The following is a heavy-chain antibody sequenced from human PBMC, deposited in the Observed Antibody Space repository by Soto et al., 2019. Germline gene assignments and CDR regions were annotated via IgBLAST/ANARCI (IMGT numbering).Heavy chain of an antibody. CDR2: IDWDDDK. Sequence: SCPTLVNPTQTLTLTCTFSGFSLSTSGMCVSWIRQPPGKALEWLALIDWDDDKYYSTSLKTRLTISKDTSKNQVVLTMTNMDPVDTATYYCARSNRSSGPPGAFDIWGQGTMVTVSS. J-gene: IGHJ3*02. CDR3: ARSNRSSGPPGAFDI. CDR1: GFSLSTSGMC. V-gene: IGHV2-70*01. D-gene: IGHD1-26*01.